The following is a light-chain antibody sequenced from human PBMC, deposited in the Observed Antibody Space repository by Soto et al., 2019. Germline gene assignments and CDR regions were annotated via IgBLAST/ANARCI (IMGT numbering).Light chain of an antibody. V-gene: IGLV2-23*02. CDR3: CSYAGSSTHV. CDR1: SSDVGSYNL. CDR2: EVS. Sequence: QSALTQPASMSGSPGQSITISCTGTSSDVGSYNLVSWYQQHPGKAPKLMIYEVSTPPSGASNLFSGSKSGNTGSLTISGLQAEDEADYYCCSYAGSSTHVFGTGTKVTVL. J-gene: IGLJ1*01.